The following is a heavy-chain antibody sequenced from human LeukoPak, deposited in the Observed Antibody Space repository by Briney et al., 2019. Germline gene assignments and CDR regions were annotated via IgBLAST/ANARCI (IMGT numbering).Heavy chain of an antibody. J-gene: IGHJ6*03. D-gene: IGHD2-21*01. CDR1: GFTFSSFG. CDR3: AKCHIRNYYSYYMDV. V-gene: IGHV3-30*02. CDR2: IWYDGNKK. Sequence: GGSLRLSCAASGFTFSSFGMHWVRQAPGKGLEWVTFIWYDGNKKYYADSVKGRFTISRDNSKNTLYLQMNSLRAEDTAVYYCAKCHIRNYYSYYMDVSTKGTTVTVSS.